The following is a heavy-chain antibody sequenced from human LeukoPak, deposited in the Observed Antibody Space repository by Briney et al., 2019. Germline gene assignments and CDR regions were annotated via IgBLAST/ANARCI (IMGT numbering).Heavy chain of an antibody. CDR3: VRGKLVYYYDNSGYFDS. V-gene: IGHV3-48*01. CDR2: IRIPAGAL. J-gene: IGHJ4*02. CDR1: GFSFSSYT. D-gene: IGHD3-22*01. Sequence: GGSLRLSCAASGFSFSSYTMNWVRQAPGKGLEWLPYIRIPAGALYYADSVKGRFTISRDNAKNSLYLQMNNLRAEDTAVYYCVRGKLVYYYDNSGYFDSWGRGTLVTVSS.